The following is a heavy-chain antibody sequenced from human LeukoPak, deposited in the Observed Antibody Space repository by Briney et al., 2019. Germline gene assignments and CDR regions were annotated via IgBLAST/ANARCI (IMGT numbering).Heavy chain of an antibody. J-gene: IGHJ4*02. D-gene: IGHD6-19*01. CDR1: GGSFSGYY. V-gene: IGHV4-34*01. CDR3: ARQPQWLYYFDS. Sequence: SETLSLTCAVYGGSFSGYYWSWIRQPPGKGLEWIGEINHSGSTNYNPSLKRRVTISVDTSKNQFSLKLSSVTAADTAVYYCARQPQWLYYFDSWGQGNLVTVSS. CDR2: INHSGST.